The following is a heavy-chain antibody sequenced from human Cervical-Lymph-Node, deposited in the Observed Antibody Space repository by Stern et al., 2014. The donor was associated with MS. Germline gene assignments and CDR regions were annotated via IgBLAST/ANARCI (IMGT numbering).Heavy chain of an antibody. V-gene: IGHV4-39*01. CDR3: ARQGYSGYMSYFAMDV. D-gene: IGHD5-12*01. Sequence: QVQLQESGPGLVKPSETLSLTCTVTGGSISSSNYYCAWIRQPPGKGLEWIGSIYYSGSTYYNPSLKRRVTLPVDPSKNHFPLNLPSVTAADTAVYYCARQGYSGYMSYFAMDVWGQGTTVTVSS. J-gene: IGHJ6*02. CDR1: GGSISSSNYY. CDR2: IYYSGST.